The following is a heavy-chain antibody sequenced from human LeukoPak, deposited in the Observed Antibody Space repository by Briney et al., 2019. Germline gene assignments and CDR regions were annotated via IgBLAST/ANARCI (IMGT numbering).Heavy chain of an antibody. CDR3: ARDYRESAIFGVVYGIDY. V-gene: IGHV3-11*04. CDR2: ISDSGSTI. D-gene: IGHD3-3*01. CDR1: GFTVSCNY. J-gene: IGHJ4*02. Sequence: GGSLRLSCAASGFTVSCNYMSWVRQAPGKGLEWVSYISDSGSTIYYADSVKGRFTISRDNAKNSLYLQMNSLRAEDTAVYYCARDYRESAIFGVVYGIDYWGQGTLVTVSS.